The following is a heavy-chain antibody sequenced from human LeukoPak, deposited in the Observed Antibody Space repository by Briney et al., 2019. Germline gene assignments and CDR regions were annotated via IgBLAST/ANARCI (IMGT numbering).Heavy chain of an antibody. V-gene: IGHV3-20*04. D-gene: IGHD6-6*01. Sequence: GGSLRLSCAASGFTFDDYGMSWVRQAPGKGLEWVSGINWNGGSTGYADSVRGRFTISRDNAKNSLYLQVNSLRAEDTALYYCARGHSSSRGPYYYYYMDVWGKGTTVTVSS. CDR3: ARGHSSSRGPYYYYYMDV. CDR2: INWNGGST. CDR1: GFTFDDYG. J-gene: IGHJ6*03.